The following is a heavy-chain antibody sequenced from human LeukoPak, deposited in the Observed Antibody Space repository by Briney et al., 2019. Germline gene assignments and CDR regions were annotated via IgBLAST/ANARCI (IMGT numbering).Heavy chain of an antibody. CDR3: ASNPRGIAAAGYADY. CDR1: GFTFSSYS. D-gene: IGHD6-13*01. Sequence: GGSLRLSCAASGFTFSSYSMNWVRQAPGKGLEWVSSISGSNSYIYYADSMKGRFTISRDNAKNSLYLQMNSLRAEDTAVYYCASNPRGIAAAGYADYWGQGTLVTVSS. CDR2: ISGSNSYI. V-gene: IGHV3-21*01. J-gene: IGHJ4*02.